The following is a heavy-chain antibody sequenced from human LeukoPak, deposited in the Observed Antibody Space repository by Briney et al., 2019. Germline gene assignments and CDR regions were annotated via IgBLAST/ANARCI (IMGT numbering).Heavy chain of an antibody. Sequence: SETLSLTCTVSGGSISSYHWSWIRQPPGKGLEWIGYFIYSGSTNYNPSLKSRVTISVDTSKNQFSLKLSSVTAADTAVYYCARDRYSSGWLDVWGKGTTVTISS. D-gene: IGHD6-19*01. CDR3: ARDRYSSGWLDV. J-gene: IGHJ6*04. V-gene: IGHV4-59*01. CDR1: GGSISSYH. CDR2: FIYSGST.